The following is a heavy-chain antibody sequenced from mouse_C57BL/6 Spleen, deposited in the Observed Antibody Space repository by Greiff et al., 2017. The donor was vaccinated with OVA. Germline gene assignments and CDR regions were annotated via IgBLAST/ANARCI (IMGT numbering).Heavy chain of an antibody. V-gene: IGHV1-64*01. Sequence: VKLQQPGAELVKPGASVKLSCKASGYTFTSYWMHWVKQRPGQGLEWIGMIHPNSGSTNYNEKFKSKATLTVDKSSSTAYMQLSSLTSEDSAVYYCARSLYDYDVGDAMDDWGQGTSVTVSS. CDR3: ARSLYDYDVGDAMDD. CDR2: IHPNSGST. J-gene: IGHJ4*01. CDR1: GYTFTSYW. D-gene: IGHD2-4*01.